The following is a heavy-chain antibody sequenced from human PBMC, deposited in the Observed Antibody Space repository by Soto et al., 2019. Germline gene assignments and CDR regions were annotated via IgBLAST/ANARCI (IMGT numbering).Heavy chain of an antibody. Sequence: GEALKISCQGSGYSFTSYWIHWVRQMPGKGLEWMGRIDPSDSYTNYSPSFQGHVTISADKSISTAYLQWTSLKASDTAMYYCARLAVAELYGMGVLGQGTTGTVSS. CDR2: IDPSDSYT. V-gene: IGHV5-10-1*01. CDR3: ARLAVAELYGMGV. D-gene: IGHD1-7*01. J-gene: IGHJ6*01. CDR1: GYSFTSYW.